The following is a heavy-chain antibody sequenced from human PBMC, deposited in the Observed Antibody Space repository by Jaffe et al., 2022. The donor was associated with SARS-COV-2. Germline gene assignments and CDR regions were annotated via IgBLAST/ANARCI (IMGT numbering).Heavy chain of an antibody. CDR3: TRASYYDSSGYYYYFDY. J-gene: IGHJ4*02. CDR1: GFTFGDSA. V-gene: IGHV3-49*05. D-gene: IGHD3-22*01. CDR2: IRSRAYGGTT. Sequence: EVQLVESGGGLVKPGRSLRLSCTTSGFTFGDSAVSWFRQAPGKGLEWVGFIRSRAYGGTTEYAASVKGRFTISRDDSKSIAYLQMNSLKTEDTAVYYCTRASYYDSSGYYYYFDYWGQGTLVTVSS.